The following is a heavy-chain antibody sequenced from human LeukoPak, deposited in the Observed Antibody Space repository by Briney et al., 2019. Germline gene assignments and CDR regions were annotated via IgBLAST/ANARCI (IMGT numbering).Heavy chain of an antibody. CDR3: AREGGTLYEFIAVAHFDY. J-gene: IGHJ4*02. CDR1: GGSISSSSYY. V-gene: IGHV4-39*07. Sequence: PSETLSLTCTVSGGSISSSSYYWGWIRQPPGKGLEWIGSIYYSGSTYYNPSLKSRVTISVDTSKNQFSLKLSSVTAADTAVYYCAREGGTLYEFIAVAHFDYWGQGTLVTVSS. D-gene: IGHD6-19*01. CDR2: IYYSGST.